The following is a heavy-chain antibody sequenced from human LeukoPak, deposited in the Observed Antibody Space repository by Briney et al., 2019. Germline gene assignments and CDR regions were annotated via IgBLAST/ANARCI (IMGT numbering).Heavy chain of an antibody. CDR3: AKRNYDFWSGYYRRAENHFDY. CDR2: ISGSGGGT. J-gene: IGHJ4*02. CDR1: GFTFSSYA. Sequence: GGSLRLSCAASGFTFSSYAMSWVRQAPGRGLEWVSAISGSGGGTYYTDSVKGRFTISRDNSKNILYLQMNSLRAEDTAVYYCAKRNYDFWSGYYRRAENHFDYWGQGTLVTVSS. V-gene: IGHV3-23*01. D-gene: IGHD3-3*01.